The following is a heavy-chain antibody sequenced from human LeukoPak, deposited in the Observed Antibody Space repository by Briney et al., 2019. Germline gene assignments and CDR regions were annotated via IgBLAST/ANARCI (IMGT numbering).Heavy chain of an antibody. CDR1: GYTFTGYY. V-gene: IGHV1-2*02. J-gene: IGHJ4*02. Sequence: ASVKVSCRASGYTFTGYYMHWVRQAPGQGLEWMGWINPNSGGTNYAQKFQGRVTMTRDTSISTAYMELSRLRSDDTAVYYCARGGAGIAARPGYWGQGTLVTVSS. CDR3: ARGGAGIAARPGY. CDR2: INPNSGGT. D-gene: IGHD6-6*01.